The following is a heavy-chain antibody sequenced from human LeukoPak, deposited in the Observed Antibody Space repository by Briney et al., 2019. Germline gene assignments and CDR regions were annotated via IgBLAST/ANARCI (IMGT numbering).Heavy chain of an antibody. D-gene: IGHD4-11*01. V-gene: IGHV3-48*01. CDR1: GFTFSSYS. CDR2: ISSSSTI. J-gene: IGHJ4*02. CDR3: AREERQGCYSIYPTMIDY. Sequence: PGGSLRLSCAASGFTFSSYSMNWVRQAPGKGLEWVSYISSSSTIYYADSVKGRFTISRDNAKNSLYLQMNSLRAEDTAVYYCAREERQGCYSIYPTMIDYWGQGTLVTVSS.